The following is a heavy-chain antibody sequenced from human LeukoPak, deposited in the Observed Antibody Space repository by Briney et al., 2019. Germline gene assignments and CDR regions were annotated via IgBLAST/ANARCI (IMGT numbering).Heavy chain of an antibody. D-gene: IGHD2-8*01. J-gene: IGHJ5*02. CDR1: GGSISPYY. CDR3: ARDGVTQTEGFDP. CDR2: IYYSGNT. V-gene: IGHV4-59*01. Sequence: PSETLSLTCTVSGGSISPYYWSWIRQPPGKGLEWLGYIYYSGNTDYNPSLKSRVTISVDTSKNQFSLKLSSVTAADTAVYYCARDGVTQTEGFDPWGQGTLVTVSS.